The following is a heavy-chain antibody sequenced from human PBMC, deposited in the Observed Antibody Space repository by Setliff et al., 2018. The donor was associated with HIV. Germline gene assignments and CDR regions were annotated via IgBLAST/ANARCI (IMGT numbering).Heavy chain of an antibody. D-gene: IGHD2-15*01. J-gene: IGHJ3*02. Sequence: SETLSLTCTVSGGSISSSSYYWGWIRQPPGKGLEWIGSIYNSGTTYYNPSLKSRVTMSVDMSKNQFSLKLSSVTAADSAVYYCARVPIVAVVTATPPAFDIWGQGTMVTVSS. CDR2: IYNSGTT. CDR1: GGSISSSSYY. V-gene: IGHV4-39*07. CDR3: ARVPIVAVVTATPPAFDI.